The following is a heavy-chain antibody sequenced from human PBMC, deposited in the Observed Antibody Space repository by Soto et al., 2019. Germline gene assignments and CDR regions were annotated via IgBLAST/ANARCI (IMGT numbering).Heavy chain of an antibody. CDR2: IWYDGNTK. CDR1: GFTFNSYG. V-gene: IGHV3-33*01. Sequence: GSLRLSCTASGFTFNSYGFNWVRQAPGKGLEWVAVIWYDGNTKYYADSVKGRFTISRDNLRSTVYLQMNSLTAEDTAVYYCARPLVAPVAGPYYYGMDVWGQGTTVTVSS. J-gene: IGHJ6*02. CDR3: ARPLVAPVAGPYYYGMDV. D-gene: IGHD6-19*01.